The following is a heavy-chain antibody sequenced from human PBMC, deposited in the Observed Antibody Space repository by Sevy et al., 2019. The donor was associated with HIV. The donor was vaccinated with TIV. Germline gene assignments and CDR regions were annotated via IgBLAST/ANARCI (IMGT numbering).Heavy chain of an antibody. D-gene: IGHD1-26*01. CDR2: INPSDGST. Sequence: ASVKVSCKASGYTFTRFNLHCVRQAPGQGLEWMGTINPSDGSTNYAHNFLGRVTLTRDTSTSTVYMEVSSLRSDDTAFYYCARDRFHSTTSGSTPGGYWGQGTLVTVSS. V-gene: IGHV1-46*01. J-gene: IGHJ4*02. CDR3: ARDRFHSTTSGSTPGGY. CDR1: GYTFTRFN.